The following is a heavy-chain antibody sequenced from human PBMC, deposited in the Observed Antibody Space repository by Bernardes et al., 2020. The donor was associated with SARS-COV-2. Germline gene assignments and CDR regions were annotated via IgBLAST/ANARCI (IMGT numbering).Heavy chain of an antibody. V-gene: IGHV1-2*02. CDR1: GYPFTGYY. D-gene: IGHD3-22*01. CDR3: ALPPTNYDRYGMDV. CDR2: INPNSGGT. J-gene: IGHJ6*02. Sequence: ASVKVSCKASGYPFTGYYIHWVRQAPGQGLEWMGWINPNSGGTNYAQKFQGRVTMTRDTSISTANMELSRLRSDDTAVYYCALPPTNYDRYGMDVWCQRTTVTVSS.